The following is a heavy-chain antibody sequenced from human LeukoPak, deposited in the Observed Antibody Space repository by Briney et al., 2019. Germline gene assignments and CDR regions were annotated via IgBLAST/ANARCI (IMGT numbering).Heavy chain of an antibody. CDR3: AGNQGFLYYYGMDV. CDR1: GGSISSYY. D-gene: IGHD4-23*01. V-gene: IGHV4-59*08. J-gene: IGHJ6*02. Sequence: SETLSLTCTVSGGSISSYYWSWIRQPPGKGLEWIGYIYYSGSTNYNPSLKSRVTISVDTSKNQFSLKLSSVTAADTAVYYCAGNQGFLYYYGMDVWGQGTTVTVSS. CDR2: IYYSGST.